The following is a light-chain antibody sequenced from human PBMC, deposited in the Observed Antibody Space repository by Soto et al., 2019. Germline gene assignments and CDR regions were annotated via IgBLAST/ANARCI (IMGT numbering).Light chain of an antibody. CDR2: GAS. CDR3: QQYNNWPKT. Sequence: EIVMTQSPATLSVSPGERATLSCRASQSVSSNLAWYQQKPGQAPRLLIYGASTRATGIPARFSGSGSGTEFTLTISSLQSEDFAVYCCQQYNNWPKTFGQGTRWISN. J-gene: IGKJ1*01. V-gene: IGKV3-15*01. CDR1: QSVSSN.